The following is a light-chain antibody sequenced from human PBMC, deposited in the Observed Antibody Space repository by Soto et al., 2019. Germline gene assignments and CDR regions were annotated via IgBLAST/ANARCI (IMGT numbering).Light chain of an antibody. V-gene: IGKV1-39*01. Sequence: DSQMTQSPSSLSASVGDRVTITCRASQSISSYLNWYQQKPGKAPKLLIDAASSLQSGVPSRFSGSGSGTDFTLTISSLQPEDFATYYCQQSYSTPLTFGGGTKVDIK. CDR2: AAS. J-gene: IGKJ4*01. CDR1: QSISSY. CDR3: QQSYSTPLT.